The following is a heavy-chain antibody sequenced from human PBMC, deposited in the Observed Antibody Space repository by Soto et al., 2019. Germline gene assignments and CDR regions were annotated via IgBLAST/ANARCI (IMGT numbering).Heavy chain of an antibody. CDR2: IYYSGST. CDR1: GGSISSSSYY. J-gene: IGHJ3*02. Sequence: QLQLQESGPGLVKPSETLSLTCTVSGGSISSSSYYWGWIRQPPGKGLEWIGSIYYSGSTYYNPSLKSRVTISVDTSKNQFSLKLSSVTAADTAVYYCAGRYCSGGSCYDSWAFDIWGQGTMVTVSS. D-gene: IGHD2-15*01. CDR3: AGRYCSGGSCYDSWAFDI. V-gene: IGHV4-39*01.